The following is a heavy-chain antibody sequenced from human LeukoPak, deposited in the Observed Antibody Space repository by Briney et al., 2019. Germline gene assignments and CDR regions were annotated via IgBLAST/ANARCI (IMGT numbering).Heavy chain of an antibody. D-gene: IGHD3-22*01. V-gene: IGHV3-49*03. J-gene: IGHJ4*02. CDR3: SSNTGYYYHPDY. CDR2: IGTKLYGETT. CDR1: GFIFGDSA. Sequence: GGSLRLPCTTSGFIFGDSAMAWFRQAPGKGLEWVAFIGTKLYGETTQYAASVKGRFSISRDDSKNIAYLQMNSLETEDTAVYYCSSNTGYYYHPDYWGQGTLVTVSS.